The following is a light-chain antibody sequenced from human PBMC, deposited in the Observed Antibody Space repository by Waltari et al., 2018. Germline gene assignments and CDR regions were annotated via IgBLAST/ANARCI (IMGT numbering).Light chain of an antibody. CDR3: SAWDSSLSVHV. J-gene: IGLJ1*01. Sequence: QAGLTQPPSVSKGLRQTATLPCTGNSNNVGNQRPAWLQQHQGHPPKLLSYSNKNRPSGISERFSASRSGNTASLTITGLQPEDEADYYCSAWDSSLSVHVFGTGTKVTVL. CDR2: SNK. CDR1: SNNVGNQR. V-gene: IGLV10-54*04.